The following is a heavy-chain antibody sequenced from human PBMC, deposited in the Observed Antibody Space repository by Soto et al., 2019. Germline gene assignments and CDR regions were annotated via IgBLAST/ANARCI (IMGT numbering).Heavy chain of an antibody. J-gene: IGHJ6*02. CDR3: ARGGYCSGGSCYPHYYYYYGMDV. CDR2: INHSGST. Sequence: PSETLSLTCAVYGGSFSGYYWSWIRQPPGKGLEWIGEINHSGSTNYNPSLKSRVTISVDTSKNQFSLKLSSVTAADTAVYYCARGGYCSGGSCYPHYYYYYGMDVWGQGTTVTVS. V-gene: IGHV4-34*01. CDR1: GGSFSGYY. D-gene: IGHD2-15*01.